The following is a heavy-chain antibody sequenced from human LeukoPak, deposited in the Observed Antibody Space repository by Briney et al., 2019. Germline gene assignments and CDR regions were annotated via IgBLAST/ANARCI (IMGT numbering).Heavy chain of an antibody. Sequence: GGSLRLSCAASGFTFSSYAMSWVRQAPGKGLEWVSAISGSGGSTYYAEPVKGRFTISRDNSKNTLYLPMNSLRAEDTDVYYCAKDLYGSAPAPGYFQHWGQGTLVTVSS. D-gene: IGHD2-2*01. CDR1: GFTFSSYA. CDR3: AKDLYGSAPAPGYFQH. CDR2: ISGSGGST. V-gene: IGHV3-23*01. J-gene: IGHJ1*01.